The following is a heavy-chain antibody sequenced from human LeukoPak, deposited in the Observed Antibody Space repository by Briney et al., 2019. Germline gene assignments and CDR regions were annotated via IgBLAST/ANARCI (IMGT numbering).Heavy chain of an antibody. D-gene: IGHD5-18*01. CDR3: AAAYIGGAMVTNAFDI. V-gene: IGHV1-58*01. CDR2: IVVGSGDT. Sequence: GASVKVSCKASGFSFTNSAVQWVRQARGQRLEWIGWIVVGSGDTIYVQKFQERVTITRDMSTNTAYMELSSLRSEDTAVYYCAAAYIGGAMVTNAFDIWGQGTMVTVSS. J-gene: IGHJ3*02. CDR1: GFSFTNSA.